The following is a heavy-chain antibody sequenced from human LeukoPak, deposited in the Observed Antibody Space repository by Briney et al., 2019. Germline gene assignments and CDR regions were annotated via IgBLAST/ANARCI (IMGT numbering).Heavy chain of an antibody. V-gene: IGHV3-23*01. D-gene: IGHD2-21*02. J-gene: IGHJ4*02. CDR1: GFTFSSYA. CDR2: ISGSGGNT. Sequence: GGSLRLSCAAFGFTFSSYAMTWVRQAPGKGLEWVSGISGSGGNTYYAESVKGRYTISRDNSKNTLYLQMNSLRAEDTAVYYCAKRVAVTAFDYWGQGTLVTVSS. CDR3: AKRVAVTAFDY.